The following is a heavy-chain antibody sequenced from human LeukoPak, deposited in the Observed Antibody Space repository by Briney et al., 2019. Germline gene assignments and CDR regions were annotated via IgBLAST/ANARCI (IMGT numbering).Heavy chain of an antibody. Sequence: GASVKVSCKASGYTFISYGISWVRQAPGQGLEWMGWISAYNGNTNYAQNLQGRVTMTTDTSTSTAYMELRSLRSDDTAVYYCARHRSRMVRGGDWFDPWGQGTLVTVSS. V-gene: IGHV1-18*01. D-gene: IGHD3-10*01. CDR3: ARHRSRMVRGGDWFDP. CDR1: GYTFISYG. CDR2: ISAYNGNT. J-gene: IGHJ5*02.